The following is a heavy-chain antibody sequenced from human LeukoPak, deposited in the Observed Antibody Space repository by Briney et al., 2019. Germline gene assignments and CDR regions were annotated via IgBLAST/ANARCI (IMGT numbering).Heavy chain of an antibody. J-gene: IGHJ4*02. CDR1: GFTFSSYG. V-gene: IGHV3-33*06. CDR2: IWYDGSNK. CDR3: AKGGIAVAGYFDY. Sequence: GGSLRLSCAASGFTFSSYGMHWVRQAPGKGLEWVAVIWYDGSNKYYADSVKGRFTISRDNSKNTLYLQMNSLGAEDTAVYYCAKGGIAVAGYFDYWGQGTLVTVSS. D-gene: IGHD6-19*01.